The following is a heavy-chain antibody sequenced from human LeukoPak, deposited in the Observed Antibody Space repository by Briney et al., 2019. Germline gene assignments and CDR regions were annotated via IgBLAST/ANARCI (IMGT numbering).Heavy chain of an antibody. V-gene: IGHV3-53*01. CDR1: GFTVSSNY. D-gene: IGHD3-10*01. CDR2: IYSGGST. CDR3: ARDVITMVRGVKSSAFDI. Sequence: QAGGSLRLSCAASGFTVSSNYMSWVRQAPGKGLEWVSVIYSGGSTYYADSVKGRFTISRDNSKNTLYLQMNSLRAEDTAVYYCARDVITMVRGVKSSAFDIWGQGTMVTVSS. J-gene: IGHJ3*02.